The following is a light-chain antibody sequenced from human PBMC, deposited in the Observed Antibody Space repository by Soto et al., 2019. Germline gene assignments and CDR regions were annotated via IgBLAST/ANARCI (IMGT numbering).Light chain of an antibody. V-gene: IGKV3-11*01. J-gene: IGKJ5*01. Sequence: EIVVTLSTAILSLSPGERPTLFRRVSQSIGNFLAWYQQQPRQPPRLLIFDASNRAAGVPATFSGSGSGTDFTLTIRSLETEDFAVYFGQQRSSWPTITFGQGTRLEIK. CDR2: DAS. CDR3: QQRSSWPTIT. CDR1: QSIGNF.